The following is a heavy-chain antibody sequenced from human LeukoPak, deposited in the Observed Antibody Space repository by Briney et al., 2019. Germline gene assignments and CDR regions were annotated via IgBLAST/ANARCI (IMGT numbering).Heavy chain of an antibody. CDR1: GGSISTYY. D-gene: IGHD6-6*01. V-gene: IGHV4-4*09. CDR2: IHARGPT. CDR3: ARHDAGIAARPFDN. J-gene: IGHJ4*02. Sequence: PSETLSVTCTVSGGSISTYYWSWIRRPPGKGLEWIAYIHARGPTNYNPSLKSRITISVDTSKNQFSLKLSSVTAADTAVYYCARHDAGIAARPFDNWGQGTLVTVSS.